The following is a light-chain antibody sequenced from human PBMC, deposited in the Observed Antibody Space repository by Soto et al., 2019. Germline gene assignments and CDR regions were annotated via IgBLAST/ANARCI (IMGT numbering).Light chain of an antibody. Sequence: DSQMTQSPSTLSASVGDRITITCRASPGISTGLAWYQQKPGKAPKLLIYKASTLESGVPSRFSGSGSGTESTLTISSLQPDDVATYYCQHYNSYSLTFGGGTKVEIK. CDR3: QHYNSYSLT. CDR2: KAS. V-gene: IGKV1-5*03. J-gene: IGKJ4*01. CDR1: PGISTG.